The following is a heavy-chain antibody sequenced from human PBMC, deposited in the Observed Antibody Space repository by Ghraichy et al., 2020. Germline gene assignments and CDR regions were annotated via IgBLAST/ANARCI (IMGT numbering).Heavy chain of an antibody. CDR2: INPSGGST. V-gene: IGHV1-46*03. CDR3: ARDPPVLLWFGEEVYGMDV. D-gene: IGHD3-10*01. CDR1: GYTFTSYY. J-gene: IGHJ6*02. Sequence: ASVKVSCKASGYTFTSYYMHWVRQAPGQGLEWMGIINPSGGSTSYAQKFQGRVTMTRDTSTSTVYMELSSLRSEDTAVYYCARDPPVLLWFGEEVYGMDVWGQGTTVTVSS.